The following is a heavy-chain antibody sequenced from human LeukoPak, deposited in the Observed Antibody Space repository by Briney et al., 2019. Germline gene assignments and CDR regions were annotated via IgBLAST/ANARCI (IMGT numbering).Heavy chain of an antibody. V-gene: IGHV3-21*01. J-gene: IGHJ4*02. D-gene: IGHD3-22*01. Sequence: GGSLRLSCAASGFTFSSYWMSWVRQAPGKGLEWVSSTYIYYADSLKGRFTISRDNAKNSLYLQMNTLRGEDTAVYYCARGAERSGYDYWGQGTLVTVAS. CDR2: TYI. CDR1: GFTFSSYW. CDR3: ARGAERSGYDY.